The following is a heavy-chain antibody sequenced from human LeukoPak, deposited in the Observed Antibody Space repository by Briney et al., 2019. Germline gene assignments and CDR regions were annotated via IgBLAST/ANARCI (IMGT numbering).Heavy chain of an antibody. CDR2: ISGSGGST. J-gene: IGHJ4*02. CDR3: ARVRWYYYDSSGYYPPCYFDY. CDR1: GFTFSSYA. V-gene: IGHV3-23*01. Sequence: GGSLRLSCAASGFTFSSYAMSWVRQAPGKGLEWVSAISGSGGSTYYADSVKGRFTISRDNSKNTLYLQMNSLRAEDTAVYYCARVRWYYYDSSGYYPPCYFDYWGQGTLVTVSS. D-gene: IGHD3-22*01.